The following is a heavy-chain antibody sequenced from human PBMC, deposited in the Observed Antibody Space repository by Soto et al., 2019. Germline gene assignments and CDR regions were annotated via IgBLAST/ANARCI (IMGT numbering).Heavy chain of an antibody. V-gene: IGHV3-30*18. Sequence: GGSLRLSCAASGFTFSSYGMHWVRQAPGKGLEWVAVISYDGSNKYYADSVKGRFTISRDNSKNTLYLQMNSLRAEDTAVYYCAKDLRGSRLVPWYYGMDVWGQGTTVTVS. CDR1: GFTFSSYG. J-gene: IGHJ6*02. CDR2: ISYDGSNK. CDR3: AKDLRGSRLVPWYYGMDV. D-gene: IGHD6-19*01.